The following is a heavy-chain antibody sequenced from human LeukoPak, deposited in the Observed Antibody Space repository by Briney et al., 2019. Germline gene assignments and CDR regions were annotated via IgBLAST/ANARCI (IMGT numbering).Heavy chain of an antibody. D-gene: IGHD3-22*01. CDR3: ARVRYYYDSSGYLNYYMDV. CDR1: GESFSGYY. CDR2: INHSGST. J-gene: IGHJ6*03. Sequence: SETLSLTCGVYGESFSGYYWSWIRQPPGKGLEWIGEINHSGSTNYNPSLKSRVTISVDTSKNQFSLKLSSVTAADTAVYYCARVRYYYDSSGYLNYYMDVWGKGTTVTVSS. V-gene: IGHV4-34*01.